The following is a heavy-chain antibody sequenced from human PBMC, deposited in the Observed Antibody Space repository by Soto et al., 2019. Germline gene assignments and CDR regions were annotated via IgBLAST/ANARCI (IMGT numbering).Heavy chain of an antibody. J-gene: IGHJ4*02. CDR1: GGSVSSPKYF. V-gene: IGHV4-61*01. CDR3: ARTVMPVGNLPAFDH. D-gene: IGHD7-27*01. CDR2: IYNNGKT. Sequence: SETLSLTCTVSGGSVSSPKYFWSWIRQPPGKGLEWVAYIYNNGKTNYNPSLKSRATISVDTAENQCSLKLTSVTGADSAVYFCARTVMPVGNLPAFDHWGQGVLVTVSS.